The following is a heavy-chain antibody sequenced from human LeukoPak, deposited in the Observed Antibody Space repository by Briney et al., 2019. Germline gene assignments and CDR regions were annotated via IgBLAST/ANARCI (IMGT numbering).Heavy chain of an antibody. CDR1: GFTFSSYS. J-gene: IGHJ6*02. CDR3: ARDKPYYYGSGSGMDV. CDR2: ISSSSSYI. D-gene: IGHD3-10*01. Sequence: GGSLRLSCAASGFTFSSYSMNWVRQAPGKGLEWVSSISSSSSYIYYADSVKGRFTISRDNAKNSLYLQMNSLRAEDTAVYYCARDKPYYYGSGSGMDVWGQGTTVTVSS. V-gene: IGHV3-21*01.